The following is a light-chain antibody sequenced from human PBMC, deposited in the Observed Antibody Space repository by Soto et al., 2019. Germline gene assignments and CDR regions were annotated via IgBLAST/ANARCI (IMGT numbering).Light chain of an antibody. J-gene: IGLJ1*01. CDR2: DVS. CDR1: SSDVGGYNY. V-gene: IGLV2-14*01. Sequence: QSVLTQPASVSGSPGQSIAISCTGTSSDVGGYNYVSWYQQHPGKAPKLIIYDVSNRPSGVSDRFSGSKSGNTASLTISGLQAEVDADYYSSSYNTRTPYVSRTGTKLPVL. CDR3: SSYNTRTPYV.